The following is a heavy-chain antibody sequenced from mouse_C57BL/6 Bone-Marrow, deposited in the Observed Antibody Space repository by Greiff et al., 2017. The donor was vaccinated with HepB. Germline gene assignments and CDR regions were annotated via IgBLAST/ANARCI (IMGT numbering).Heavy chain of an antibody. CDR1: GFSLSTFGMG. V-gene: IGHV8-8*01. CDR3: ARIGYGRWEDYAMDY. Sequence: QVTLKVSGPGILQPSQTLSLTCSFSGFSLSTFGMGVGWLRQPSGKGLEWLAHIWWDDDKYYNPALKSRLTISKDTSKNQVVLKIANVDTADTATYDCARIGYGRWEDYAMDYWGQGTAVTVSS. J-gene: IGHJ4*01. D-gene: IGHD1-1*01. CDR2: IWWDDDK.